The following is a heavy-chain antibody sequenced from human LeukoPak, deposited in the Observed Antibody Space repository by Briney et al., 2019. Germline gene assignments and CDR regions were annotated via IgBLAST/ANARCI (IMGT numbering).Heavy chain of an antibody. Sequence: SETLSLTCSVSNDSINSYYWSWFRQPAGKGLEWIGRIYTSGSTNYNPSLKSRVTMSVDMSKNQFSLKLSSVTAADTAVYYCAREGGSYRALDYWGQGTLVTVFS. CDR2: IYTSGST. CDR3: AREGGSYRALDY. V-gene: IGHV4-4*07. CDR1: NDSINSYY. D-gene: IGHD1-26*01. J-gene: IGHJ4*02.